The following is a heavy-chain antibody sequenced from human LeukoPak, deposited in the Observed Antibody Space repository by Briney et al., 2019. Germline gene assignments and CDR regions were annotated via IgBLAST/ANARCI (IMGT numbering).Heavy chain of an antibody. CDR1: GFIFSDYY. Sequence: GGSLRLSCAASGFIFSDYYMDWVRQVPGKGLEWIGRSRSKGHRYSTEYAASVRGRFTVSRDESRNLLFLQMTSLKSEDTAIYYCARGSYCSGGVCPAPFDSWGQGSLVTVAS. D-gene: IGHD2-8*02. V-gene: IGHV3-72*01. CDR3: ARGSYCSGGVCPAPFDS. CDR2: SRSKGHRYST. J-gene: IGHJ4*02.